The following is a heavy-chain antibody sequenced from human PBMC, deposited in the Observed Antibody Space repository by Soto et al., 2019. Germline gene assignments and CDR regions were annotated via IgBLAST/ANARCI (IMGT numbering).Heavy chain of an antibody. CDR3: ARATYYYGSGSYYPPFDY. V-gene: IGHV3-20*01. J-gene: IGHJ4*02. Sequence: GGSLRLSCAASGFTFDDYGMSWVRQAPGKGLEWVSGINWNGGSTGYADSVKGQFTISRDNAKNSLYLQMNSLRAEDTALYHCARATYYYGSGSYYPPFDYWGQGTLVTVSS. CDR2: INWNGGST. CDR1: GFTFDDYG. D-gene: IGHD3-10*01.